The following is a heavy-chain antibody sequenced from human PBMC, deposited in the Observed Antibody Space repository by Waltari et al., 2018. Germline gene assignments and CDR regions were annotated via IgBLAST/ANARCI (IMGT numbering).Heavy chain of an antibody. CDR2: MSGSGGST. J-gene: IGHJ4*02. CDR3: AKEKDGIVVVVAASFDY. Sequence: EVQLVESGGGLVQPGGSLRLSCAASGFTFSSYAMSWVRQAPGKGLEWVSAMSGSGGSTYYADSVKGRFTISRDNSKNTLYLQMNSLRAEDTAVYYCAKEKDGIVVVVAASFDYWGQGTLVTVSS. D-gene: IGHD2-15*01. V-gene: IGHV3-23*04. CDR1: GFTFSSYA.